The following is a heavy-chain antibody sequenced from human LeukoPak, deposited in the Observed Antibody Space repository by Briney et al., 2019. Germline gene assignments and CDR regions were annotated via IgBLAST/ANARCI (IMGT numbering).Heavy chain of an antibody. CDR3: AKDLREWYYDPNGNYFSYGMDV. J-gene: IGHJ6*02. CDR2: IGASGSTR. D-gene: IGHD3-22*01. CDR1: GFTFRKHY. V-gene: IGHV3-11*01. Sequence: GGSLRLSCAASGFTFRKHYMSWIRQAPGRGPEWVAYIGASGSTRYYRDSVNGRFTISRDNAKNSLHLRMNSLRAEDTAVYYCAKDLREWYYDPNGNYFSYGMDVWGQGTTVVVSS.